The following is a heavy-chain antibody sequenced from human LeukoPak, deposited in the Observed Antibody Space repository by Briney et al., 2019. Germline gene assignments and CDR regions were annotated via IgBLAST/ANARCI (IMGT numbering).Heavy chain of an antibody. CDR3: ARLIFYYDILSALYYFDY. D-gene: IGHD3-9*01. J-gene: IGHJ4*02. V-gene: IGHV4-39*01. Sequence: SETLSLTCTVSGGSISSSSYYWGWIRQPPGKGLEWIGSIYYSGSTYYNPSLKSRVTISVDTSKNQFSLKLSSVTAADTAVYYCARLIFYYDILSALYYFDYWGQGTLVTVSS. CDR2: IYYSGST. CDR1: GGSISSSSYY.